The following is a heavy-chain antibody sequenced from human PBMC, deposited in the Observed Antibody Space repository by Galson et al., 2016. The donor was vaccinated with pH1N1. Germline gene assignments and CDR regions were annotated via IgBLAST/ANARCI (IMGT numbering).Heavy chain of an antibody. J-gene: IGHJ4*02. CDR2: INQDGSET. V-gene: IGHV3-7*01. CDR1: GFSFSSYW. D-gene: IGHD3-16*02. CDR3: ARAIGSRSAY. Sequence: SLRLSCAASGFSFSSYWMGWVRQTPGKGLEWVANINQDGSETYYVDSVRGRFTISRDNAKNSLYLQMNSLRDEDTALYYCARAIGSRSAYWGQGTLVTVSS.